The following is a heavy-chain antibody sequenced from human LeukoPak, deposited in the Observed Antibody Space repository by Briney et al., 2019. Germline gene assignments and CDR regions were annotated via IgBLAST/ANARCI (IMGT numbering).Heavy chain of an antibody. D-gene: IGHD2-8*02. J-gene: IGHJ5*02. Sequence: GGSLRLSCAASGFTFYNYAMSWVRQAPGKGLEWVSTISGSGGNTYYADSVKGRFTISRDNSENTLYLQMNSLRAEDTAVYYCAMPLGYYTGGVCYSNYFDPWGQGTLVTVSS. CDR1: GFTFYNYA. CDR2: ISGSGGNT. CDR3: AMPLGYYTGGVCYSNYFDP. V-gene: IGHV3-23*01.